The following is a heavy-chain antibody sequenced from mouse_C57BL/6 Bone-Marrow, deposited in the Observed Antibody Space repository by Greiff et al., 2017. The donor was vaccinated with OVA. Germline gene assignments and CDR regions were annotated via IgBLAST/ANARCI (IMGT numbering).Heavy chain of an antibody. CDR1: GYTFTSYW. CDR2: INPSSGYT. J-gene: IGHJ3*01. D-gene: IGHD3-2*02. Sequence: VQLQQSGADLVKPGASVTLSCKASGYTFTSYWMHWVKQRPGQGLEWIGYINPSSGYTKYNQKFKDKATLTADKSSSTAYMQLSSLTYEDYAVYYCARGKIRLRGAYWGQGTLVTVSA. V-gene: IGHV1-7*01. CDR3: ARGKIRLRGAY.